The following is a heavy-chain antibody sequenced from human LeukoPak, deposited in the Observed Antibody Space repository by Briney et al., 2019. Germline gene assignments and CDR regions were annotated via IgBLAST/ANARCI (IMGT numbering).Heavy chain of an antibody. V-gene: IGHV3-53*01. D-gene: IGHD6-6*01. CDR3: AKEKGSSPAFDY. Sequence: GGSLRLSCAASGFTVSGSYMNWVRQAPGKGLEWVSLIYGGGNTYYANSVKGRFTISRDNSKNTLYLQMNSLRAEDTAVYYCAKEKGSSPAFDYWGQGTLVTVSS. J-gene: IGHJ4*02. CDR2: IYGGGNT. CDR1: GFTVSGSY.